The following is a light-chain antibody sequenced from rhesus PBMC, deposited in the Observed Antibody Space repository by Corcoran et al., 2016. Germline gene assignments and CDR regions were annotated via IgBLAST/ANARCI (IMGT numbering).Light chain of an antibody. Sequence: DIQMTQSPSSLSASVGDRVTITCQASQGISNWLAWYQQKPGKAPKLLIYAASSLQRWVLLRFRGSGHGTEFNLTISNRQPEDFATYYSLQYNSDPFTFGPGTKLDIK. CDR3: LQYNSDPFT. CDR2: AAS. J-gene: IGKJ3*01. CDR1: QGISNW. V-gene: IGKV1-21*01.